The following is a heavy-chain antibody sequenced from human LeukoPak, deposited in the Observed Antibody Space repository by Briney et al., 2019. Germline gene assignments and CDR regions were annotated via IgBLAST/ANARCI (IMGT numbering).Heavy chain of an antibody. Sequence: RGESLKISCKGSGYSFTSYWIGWVRQMPGKGLEWMGIIYPGDSDTRYSPSFQGQVTISADKSISTAYLQWSSLKASDTAMYYCARLDYAWGSYLPFDYWGQGTLVTVSS. J-gene: IGHJ4*02. CDR2: IYPGDSDT. V-gene: IGHV5-51*01. D-gene: IGHD3-16*02. CDR1: GYSFTSYW. CDR3: ARLDYAWGSYLPFDY.